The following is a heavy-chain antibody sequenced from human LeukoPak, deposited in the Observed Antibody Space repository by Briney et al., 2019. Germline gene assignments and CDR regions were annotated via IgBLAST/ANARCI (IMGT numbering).Heavy chain of an antibody. CDR1: GFTFSSYA. D-gene: IGHD2-15*01. CDR2: ISGSGGNT. V-gene: IGHV3-23*01. Sequence: PGGSLRLSCAASGFTFSSYAMNWVRQAPGKGLEWVSSISGSGGNTYYADSVKGRFTISRDNSKSTLYLQMNRLRAEDTAVYYCAPKVVGSTPFDYWGQGTLVTVSS. J-gene: IGHJ4*02. CDR3: APKVVGSTPFDY.